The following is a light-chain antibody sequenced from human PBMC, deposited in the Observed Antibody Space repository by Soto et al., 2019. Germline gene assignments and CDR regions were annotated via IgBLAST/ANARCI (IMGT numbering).Light chain of an antibody. J-gene: IGKJ5*01. V-gene: IGKV3D-20*02. Sequence: EIVLTQSPGTLSLSPGERATLSCRASQSLSSSHLAWYQQKRGQAHRLLIYDASSRATGIPARFSGSGSGTDFTPTISSLEPEDFAVYYCQQRSDWPPITFGQGTRLEIK. CDR3: QQRSDWPPIT. CDR2: DAS. CDR1: QSLSSSH.